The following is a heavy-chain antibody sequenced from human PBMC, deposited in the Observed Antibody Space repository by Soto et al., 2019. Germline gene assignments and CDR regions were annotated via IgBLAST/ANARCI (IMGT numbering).Heavy chain of an antibody. V-gene: IGHV1-69*08. CDR2: IIPILGIA. J-gene: IGHJ4*02. CDR3: ARDLGDVCSGGSCYLNDY. Sequence: QVQLVQSGAEVKKPGSSVKVSCKASGGTFSSYTISWVRQAPGQGLEWMGRIIPILGIANYAQKFQGRVTITADKSTSTAYMELSSLRSEDTAVYYCARDLGDVCSGGSCYLNDYWGQGTLVTVSS. CDR1: GGTFSSYT. D-gene: IGHD2-15*01.